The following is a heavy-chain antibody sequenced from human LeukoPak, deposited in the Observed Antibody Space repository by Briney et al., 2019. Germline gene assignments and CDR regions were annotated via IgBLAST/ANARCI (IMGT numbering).Heavy chain of an antibody. CDR1: GGTFSSYA. J-gene: IGHJ4*02. Sequence: SVKVSCKASGGTFSSYAISWVRQAPGQGPEWMGRIIPILGIANYAQKFQGRVTITADKSTSTAYMELSSLRSEDTAVYYCARGDILTGYYYDYWGQGTLVTVSS. D-gene: IGHD3-9*01. CDR2: IIPILGIA. V-gene: IGHV1-69*04. CDR3: ARGDILTGYYYDY.